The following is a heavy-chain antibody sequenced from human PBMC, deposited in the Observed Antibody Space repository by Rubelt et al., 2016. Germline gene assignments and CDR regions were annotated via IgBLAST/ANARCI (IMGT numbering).Heavy chain of an antibody. Sequence: EVQLVESGGGLVKPGGSLRLSCAASGFTFSSYSMNWVRQAPGKGLEWVSSISSSSSYIYYPDLGKGRLTIASDNAKNSLYLQMNSLRAEDTAVDYCARETSGSFYYFDYWGQGTLVTVSS. CDR1: GFTFSSYS. D-gene: IGHD1-26*01. CDR2: ISSSSSYI. CDR3: ARETSGSFYYFDY. V-gene: IGHV3-21*01. J-gene: IGHJ4*02.